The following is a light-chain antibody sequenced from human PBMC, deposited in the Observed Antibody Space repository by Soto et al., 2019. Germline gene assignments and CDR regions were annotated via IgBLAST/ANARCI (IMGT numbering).Light chain of an antibody. V-gene: IGKV1-39*01. CDR2: DAS. J-gene: IGKJ5*01. CDR1: QSISTD. CDR3: RRSYLDPIT. Sequence: DMQMTQSPSSLSASVGNRVTITCRASQSISTDVNWYQKKPGKAPNLLIYDASRLQSGVPSRFSGRGGGTGFHSANCSVQAKDFATSRYRRSYLDPITNGQGTRLDIK.